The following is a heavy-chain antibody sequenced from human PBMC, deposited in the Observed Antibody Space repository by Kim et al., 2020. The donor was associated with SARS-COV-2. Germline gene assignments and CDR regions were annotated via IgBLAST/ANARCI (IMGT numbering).Heavy chain of an antibody. CDR2: ISWDGGST. J-gene: IGHJ6*02. CDR3: AKDSARGADSSGYYPWYYYGMDV. Sequence: GGSLRLSCAASGFTFDDYTMHWVRQAPGKGLEWVSLISWDGGSTYYADSVKGRFTISRDNSKNSLYLQMNSLRTEDTALYYCAKDSARGADSSGYYPWYYYGMDVWGQGTTVTVSS. V-gene: IGHV3-43*01. CDR1: GFTFDDYT. D-gene: IGHD3-22*01.